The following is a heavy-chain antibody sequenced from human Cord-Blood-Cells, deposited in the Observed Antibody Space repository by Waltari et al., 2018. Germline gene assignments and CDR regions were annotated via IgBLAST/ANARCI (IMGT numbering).Heavy chain of an antibody. CDR2: ISGSGGST. V-gene: IGHV3-23*01. J-gene: IGHJ3*02. Sequence: EVQLLESGGCLVQPGGSLRLSCAASGFTFSSYAMSWVRQAPGKGLEWVSAISGSGGSTYYADSVKGRFTISRDNSKNTLYLQMNSLRAEDTAVYYCAKLLIAGDAFDIWGQGTMVTVSS. CDR3: AKLLIAGDAFDI. CDR1: GFTFSSYA. D-gene: IGHD2-21*01.